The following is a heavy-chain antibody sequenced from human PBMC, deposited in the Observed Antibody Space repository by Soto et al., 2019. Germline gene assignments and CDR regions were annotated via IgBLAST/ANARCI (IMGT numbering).Heavy chain of an antibody. CDR1: GFTFSSYA. CDR2: ISYDAHNE. CDR3: AKVAQGDPLTSDYGLDV. D-gene: IGHD2-21*01. J-gene: IGHJ6*02. V-gene: IGHV3-30*04. Sequence: GGSLRLSCAASGFTFSSYAMHWVRQAPGKGLEWIVIISYDAHNEYYADSVKGRFTVSRDSSRNTLYLQMNSLRPEDTAVYYCAKVAQGDPLTSDYGLDVWGQGTTVTVSS.